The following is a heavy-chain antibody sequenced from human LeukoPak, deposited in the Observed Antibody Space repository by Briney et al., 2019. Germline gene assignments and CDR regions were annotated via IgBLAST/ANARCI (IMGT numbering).Heavy chain of an antibody. J-gene: IGHJ4*02. CDR3: ARDQDGFEY. V-gene: IGHV6-1*01. CDR2: TYYRSKLYN. Sequence: SQTLSLTCALSGDSLSSNRAAWDWLRQSPSRGLEWLGSTYYRSKLYNDYALSVKSRITINPDTSKNKFSVQLNSVTPEDTAVYYCARDQDGFEYWGQGTLVTVSS. CDR1: GDSLSSNRAA.